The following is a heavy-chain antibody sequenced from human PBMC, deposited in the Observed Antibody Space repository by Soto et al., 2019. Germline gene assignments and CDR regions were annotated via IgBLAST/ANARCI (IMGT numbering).Heavy chain of an antibody. D-gene: IGHD1-26*01. Sequence: GGSLRLSCAASGFNFSTYAMDWVRQAQGKGLEWVAVMSYDGSNTYYADSVRGRFTISRDNSKNTLYLQMNSLRPADTGVYYCAKRKRGAPVSYFDFWGQGTLVTVSS. CDR1: GFNFSTYA. CDR2: MSYDGSNT. V-gene: IGHV3-30*18. CDR3: AKRKRGAPVSYFDF. J-gene: IGHJ4*02.